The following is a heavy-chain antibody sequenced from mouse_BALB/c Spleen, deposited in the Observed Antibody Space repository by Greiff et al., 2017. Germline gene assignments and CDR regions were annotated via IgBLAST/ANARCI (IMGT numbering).Heavy chain of an antibody. CDR3: ARGWYYAMDY. D-gene: IGHD1-1*02. J-gene: IGHJ4*01. Sequence: EVKLVESGGGLVQPGGSRKLSCAASGFTFSSFGMHWVRQAPEKGLEWVAYISSGSSTIYYADTVKGRFTISRDNPKKTLFLQMTSLRSEDTAMYYCARGWYYAMDYWGQGTSVTVSS. CDR1: GFTFSSFG. CDR2: ISSGSSTI. V-gene: IGHV5-17*02.